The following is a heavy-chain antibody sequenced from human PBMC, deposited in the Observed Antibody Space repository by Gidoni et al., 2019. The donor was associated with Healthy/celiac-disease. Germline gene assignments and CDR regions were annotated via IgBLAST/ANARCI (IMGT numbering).Heavy chain of an antibody. J-gene: IGHJ6*02. Sequence: VHLVESVGGLIQPGGSRRLSCATDAFTGSSNYMSCVRQAQGKGPEWVSVIYSGGSTYDADSVKGRFTISRDNSKNTLYLQMNSLRAEDTAVYYCASGAVRNYYYGMDGWGQGTTVTVSS. CDR3: ASGAVRNYYYGMDG. CDR2: IYSGGST. V-gene: IGHV3-53*01. CDR1: AFTGSSNY. D-gene: IGHD1-1*01.